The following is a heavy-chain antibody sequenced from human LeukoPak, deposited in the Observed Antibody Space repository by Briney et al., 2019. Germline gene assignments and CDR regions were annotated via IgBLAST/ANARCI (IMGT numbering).Heavy chain of an antibody. D-gene: IGHD1-14*01. CDR2: INSDGSTT. CDR1: GFTFSSYW. Sequence: GGSLRLSCAASGFTFSSYWMHWVRQAPGKGLVWVSRINSDGSTTSYADSVKGRFTMSRDNAKNTVYLQMNSLRAEDTAAYNCARETADDAFDIWGQGTMVTVSS. V-gene: IGHV3-74*01. CDR3: ARETADDAFDI. J-gene: IGHJ3*02.